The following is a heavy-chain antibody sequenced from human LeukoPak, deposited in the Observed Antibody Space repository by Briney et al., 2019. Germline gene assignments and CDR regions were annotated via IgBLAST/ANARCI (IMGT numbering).Heavy chain of an antibody. CDR3: ARGVGLRYFDWLSTSWYFDL. J-gene: IGHJ2*01. Sequence: PGGSLRLSCAASGFTFSSYDMHWVRQATGKGLEWVSAIGTAGDTYYPGSVKGRFTISRENAKNSLYLQMNSLRAGDTAVYYCARGVGLRYFDWLSTSWYFDLWGRGTLVTVSS. CDR2: IGTAGDT. CDR1: GFTFSSYD. V-gene: IGHV3-13*01. D-gene: IGHD3-9*01.